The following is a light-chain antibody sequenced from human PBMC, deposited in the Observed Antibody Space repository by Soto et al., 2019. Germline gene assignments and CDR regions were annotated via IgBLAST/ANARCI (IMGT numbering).Light chain of an antibody. CDR1: QSVSRNY. CDR2: GAS. V-gene: IGKV3-20*01. CDR3: QQYGTSPWT. Sequence: EIVLTQSPGTLSLSQGERATLSCRASQSVSRNYLAWYQQKPGQAPRLLIYGASSRATGIPDRFSGSGSGTDFTLTISRLEPEDFAVYYCQQYGTSPWTFCQGTKVDIK. J-gene: IGKJ1*01.